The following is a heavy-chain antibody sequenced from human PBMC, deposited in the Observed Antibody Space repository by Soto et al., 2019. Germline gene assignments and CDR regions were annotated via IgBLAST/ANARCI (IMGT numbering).Heavy chain of an antibody. D-gene: IGHD3-22*01. CDR3: AAETYYYDSSDPRGMDV. CDR2: IVVGSGNT. CDR1: GFTFTSSA. J-gene: IGHJ6*02. V-gene: IGHV1-58*01. Sequence: GASVKVSCKASGFTFTSSAVQWVRQARGQCLEWIGWIVVGSGNTNYAQKFQERVTITRDMSTSTAYMELSSLRSEDTAVYYCAAETYYYDSSDPRGMDVWGQGTTVTVSS.